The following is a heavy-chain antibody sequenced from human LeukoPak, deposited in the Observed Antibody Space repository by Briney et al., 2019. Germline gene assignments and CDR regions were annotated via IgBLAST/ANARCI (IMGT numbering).Heavy chain of an antibody. CDR2: FFYSGGT. V-gene: IGHV4-59*01. D-gene: IGHD2-8*01. J-gene: IGHJ4*02. CDR3: ASQSGGYAY. CDR1: GGSISKYY. Sequence: PETLSLTCTVSGGSISKYYSSWIRQPPGRGLEWIGYFFYSGGTHYNPPPKSRVTISLAATKNKFSLMVSSATAADTAVHYCASQSGGYAYWAQGTGVSVS.